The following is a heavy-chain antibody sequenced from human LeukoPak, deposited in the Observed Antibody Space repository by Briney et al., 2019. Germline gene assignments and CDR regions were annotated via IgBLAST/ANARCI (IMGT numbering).Heavy chain of an antibody. D-gene: IGHD3-10*01. Sequence: ASVKVSCKASGYTFTSYGFSWVRQAPGQGLEWMGWINAYNGNTNYAQKLQGRVTMTTDTSTSTAYMELRSLRFDDTAVYYCATAYGSGTDFYYWGQGTLVTVSS. V-gene: IGHV1-18*01. CDR2: INAYNGNT. CDR3: ATAYGSGTDFYY. CDR1: GYTFTSYG. J-gene: IGHJ4*02.